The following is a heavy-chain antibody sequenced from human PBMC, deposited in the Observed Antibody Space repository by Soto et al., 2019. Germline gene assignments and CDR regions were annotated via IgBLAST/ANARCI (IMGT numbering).Heavy chain of an antibody. CDR1: GGTFSSYT. J-gene: IGHJ4*02. V-gene: IGHV1-69*08. D-gene: IGHD3-22*01. CDR3: ARDEEYYYDRSGYYLRY. CDR2: IIPILGIA. Sequence: QVQLVQSGAEVKKPGSSVKVSCKASGGTFSSYTISWVRQAPGQGLEWMGRIIPILGIANYAQKFQGRVTITADKSTSTAYMELSSLRSEDTAVYYCARDEEYYYDRSGYYLRYWGQGTLVTVSS.